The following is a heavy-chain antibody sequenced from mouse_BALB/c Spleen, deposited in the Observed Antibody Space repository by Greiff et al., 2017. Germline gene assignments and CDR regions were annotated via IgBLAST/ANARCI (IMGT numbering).Heavy chain of an antibody. D-gene: IGHD2-14*01. CDR2: ISTYYGDA. V-gene: IGHV1S137*01. Sequence: QVHVKQSGAELVRPGVSVKISCKGSGYTFTDYAMHWVKQSHAKSLEWIGVISTYYGDASYNQKFKGKATMTVDKSSSTAYMELARLTSEDSAIYYCARGYDVGFAYWGQGTLVTVSA. CDR3: ARGYDVGFAY. CDR1: GYTFTDYA. J-gene: IGHJ3*01.